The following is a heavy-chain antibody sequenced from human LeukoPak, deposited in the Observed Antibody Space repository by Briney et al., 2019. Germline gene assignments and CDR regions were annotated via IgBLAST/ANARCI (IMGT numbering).Heavy chain of an antibody. J-gene: IGHJ4*02. Sequence: PSETLSLTCAVYGGSFSGYYWSWIRQPPGKGLEWIGEINHSGSTNYNPSLMSRATISVDTSKNQFSLKLSSVTAADTAVYYCARVSQYYYDSSGYLDYWGQGTLVTVSS. V-gene: IGHV4-34*01. CDR1: GGSFSGYY. CDR3: ARVSQYYYDSSGYLDY. CDR2: INHSGST. D-gene: IGHD3-22*01.